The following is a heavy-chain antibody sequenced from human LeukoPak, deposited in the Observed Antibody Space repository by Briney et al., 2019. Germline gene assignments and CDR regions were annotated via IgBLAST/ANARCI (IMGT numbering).Heavy chain of an antibody. CDR3: AKHSSGWYGCFDY. CDR2: ISGSGGST. Sequence: GGSLRLSCAASGLTFSSYAMSWVRQAPGKGLESVSAISGSGGSTYYADSVKGRFTISRDNSKNTLYLQMNSLRAEDTAVYYCAKHSSGWYGCFDYWGQGTLVTVSS. V-gene: IGHV3-23*01. D-gene: IGHD6-19*01. J-gene: IGHJ4*02. CDR1: GLTFSSYA.